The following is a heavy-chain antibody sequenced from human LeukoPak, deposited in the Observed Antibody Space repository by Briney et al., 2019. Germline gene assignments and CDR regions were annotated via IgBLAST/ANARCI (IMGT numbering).Heavy chain of an antibody. J-gene: IGHJ4*02. Sequence: ASVKVSCKASGYTFTTYYIHWVRQAPGQGLEWMGIINPSLGSTSYAQKFQGRVIMTRDMSTNTVYMELSSLKSDDSAVYYCAREAVVSTAMSSLDYWGQGTLVTVSS. V-gene: IGHV1-46*01. CDR2: INPSLGST. D-gene: IGHD5-18*01. CDR1: GYTFTTYY. CDR3: AREAVVSTAMSSLDY.